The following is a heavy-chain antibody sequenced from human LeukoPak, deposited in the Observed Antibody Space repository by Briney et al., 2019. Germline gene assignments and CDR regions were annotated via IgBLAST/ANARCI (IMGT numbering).Heavy chain of an antibody. CDR1: GFTFSTYS. D-gene: IGHD2-15*01. J-gene: IGHJ5*02. V-gene: IGHV3-48*04. CDR2: SSSSSSTI. Sequence: PGGSLRLSCAASGFTFSTYSMNWVRQAPGKGLEWFSYSSSSSSTIYYADSVKGRFTISRDNAKNSLDLQMSSLRVEDTAVYFCARGPRVDCSGGSCYSYFHLWGQGTLVTVSS. CDR3: ARGPRVDCSGGSCYSYFHL.